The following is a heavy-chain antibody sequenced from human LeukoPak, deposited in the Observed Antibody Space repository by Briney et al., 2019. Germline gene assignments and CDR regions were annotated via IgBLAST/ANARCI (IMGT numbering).Heavy chain of an antibody. D-gene: IGHD3-22*01. V-gene: IGHV4-39*01. CDR3: ARNVSTGYFDY. CDR2: IYYSGST. Sequence: SETLSLTCTVSGVSISSTTFYWVWIRQPPGKGLEWIGSIYYSGSTHYNPSLRSRITISIDTSKNQLYLQLRSVTAADTAVYYCARNVSTGYFDYWGQGNLVIVSS. CDR1: GVSISSTTFY. J-gene: IGHJ4*02.